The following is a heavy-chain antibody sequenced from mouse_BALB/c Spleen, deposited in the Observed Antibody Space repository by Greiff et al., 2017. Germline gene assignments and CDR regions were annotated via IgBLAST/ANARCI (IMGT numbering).Heavy chain of an antibody. D-gene: IGHD2-12*01. CDR1: GFTFSSYG. Sequence: EVKVQESGGDLVKPGGSLKLSCEASGFTFSSYGMSWVRQTPDKRLEWVATISSGGSYTYYPDSVKGRFTITRDNAKNTLYLQMSSLKSEDTAVYYCTRQGCYHALAYWGQGTLVTVSA. J-gene: IGHJ3*01. CDR3: TRQGCYHALAY. CDR2: ISSGGSYT. V-gene: IGHV5-6*02.